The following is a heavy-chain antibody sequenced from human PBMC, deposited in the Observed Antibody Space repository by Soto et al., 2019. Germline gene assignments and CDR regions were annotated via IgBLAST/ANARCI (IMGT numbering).Heavy chain of an antibody. CDR2: IDGSDSYT. Sequence: GESLKISCKGSGYSFTSYSITWVRQMPGKGLEWMGRIDGSDSYTNYSPSFQGHVTISADKSISTAYLQWSSLKASDTAMYYCARTLTGYYSWFDSWGQGTLVTVSS. V-gene: IGHV5-10-1*01. D-gene: IGHD3-9*01. CDR1: GYSFTSYS. J-gene: IGHJ5*01. CDR3: ARTLTGYYSWFDS.